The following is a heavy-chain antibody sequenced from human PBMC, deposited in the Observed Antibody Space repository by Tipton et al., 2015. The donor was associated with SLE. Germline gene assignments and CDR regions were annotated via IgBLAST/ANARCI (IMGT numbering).Heavy chain of an antibody. Sequence: TLSLTCNVSGGSISSSPYYWGWIRHSPGKGLAWIGSVHYGGSTYYNPSLKSRVAFSVDTSKNQLSLKLTSVTAADTAVYYCARHGYSDYGIDYWGQGTLVTVSS. V-gene: IGHV4-39*07. J-gene: IGHJ4*02. D-gene: IGHD4-11*01. CDR2: VHYGGST. CDR1: GGSISSSPYY. CDR3: ARHGYSDYGIDY.